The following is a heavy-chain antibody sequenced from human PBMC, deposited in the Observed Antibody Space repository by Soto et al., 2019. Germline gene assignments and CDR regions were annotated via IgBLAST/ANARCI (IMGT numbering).Heavy chain of an antibody. Sequence: GGSLRLSCAASGFIFENFGMSWVRQAPGKGLEWISSISGSGFKKYYADSVKGRFTISRDNSKRTVYLELNNLSAEDTAVYHCAKNQGVELVPLATVDWFDPWGQGSVVTVSS. J-gene: IGHJ5*02. CDR3: AKNQGVELVPLATVDWFDP. CDR2: ISGSGFKK. CDR1: GFIFENFG. D-gene: IGHD2-2*01. V-gene: IGHV3-23*01.